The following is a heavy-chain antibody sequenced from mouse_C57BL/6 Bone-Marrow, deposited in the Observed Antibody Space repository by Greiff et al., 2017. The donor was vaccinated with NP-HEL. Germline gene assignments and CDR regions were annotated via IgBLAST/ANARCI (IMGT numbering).Heavy chain of an antibody. V-gene: IGHV1-64*01. CDR3: ARWRKYDYDPLFDY. CDR2: INPNSGST. CDR1: GYTFTSYW. Sequence: QVQLQQPGAELVKPGASVKLSCKASGYTFTSYWMHWVKQRPGQGLEWIGMINPNSGSTNYNEKFKSKATLTVDKSSSTAYMQLSSLTSEDAAVYYCARWRKYDYDPLFDYWGQGTTLTVSS. D-gene: IGHD2-4*01. J-gene: IGHJ2*01.